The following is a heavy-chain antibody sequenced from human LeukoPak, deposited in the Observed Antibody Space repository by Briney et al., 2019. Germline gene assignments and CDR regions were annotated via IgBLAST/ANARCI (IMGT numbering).Heavy chain of an antibody. V-gene: IGHV3-7*03. Sequence: GGSLRLSCEASGFSFSAAWMTWVRQAPGKGLEWVATIKNDGSDKYYVDSVKGRFTLSRDNAKNLLYLQMNSLRVEDTAVYFCAKRGVVIRVILVGFHKEAYYFDSWGQGALVTVSS. CDR2: IKNDGSDK. D-gene: IGHD3-22*01. J-gene: IGHJ4*02. CDR3: AKRGVVIRVILVGFHKEAYYFDS. CDR1: GFSFSAAW.